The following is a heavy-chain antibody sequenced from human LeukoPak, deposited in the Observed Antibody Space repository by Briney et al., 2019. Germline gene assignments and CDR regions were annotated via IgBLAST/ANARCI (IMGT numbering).Heavy chain of an antibody. Sequence: GGSLKLSCAASGFTFSDSAMHWVRQASGKGLEWVGRIRSKANNYATAYAASVTGRFTISRDDSKNTAYLQMNSLKAEDTAVYYCAGLISGTTPHFDYWGQGTLVTVSS. J-gene: IGHJ4*02. CDR1: GFTFSDSA. V-gene: IGHV3-73*01. CDR3: AGLISGTTPHFDY. CDR2: IRSKANNYAT. D-gene: IGHD1-7*01.